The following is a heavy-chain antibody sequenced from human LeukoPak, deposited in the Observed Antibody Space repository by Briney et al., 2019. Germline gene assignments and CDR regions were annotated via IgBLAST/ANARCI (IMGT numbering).Heavy chain of an antibody. V-gene: IGHV3-23*01. D-gene: IGHD6-19*01. J-gene: IGHJ4*02. CDR2: ISGSGGST. CDR3: ARGQRLVTSSLDS. CDR1: GFTFSSYA. Sequence: GGSLRLSCAASGFTFSSYAMSWVRQAPGKGLEWLSSISGSGGSTYYADSVKDRFTVSRDNSKSTLYLQMSSLRAEDTALYYCARGQRLVTSSLDSWGQGTLVTVSS.